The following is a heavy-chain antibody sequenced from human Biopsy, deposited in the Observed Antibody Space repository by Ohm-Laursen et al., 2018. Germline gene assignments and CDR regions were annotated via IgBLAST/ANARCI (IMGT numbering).Heavy chain of an antibody. CDR1: GGTFSNYG. CDR2: NIPILGTG. Sequence: ASVKVPCKAPGGTFSNYGVNWVRQAPGQGLEWLGGNIPILGTGNYAQKFQDRVTVAADTSTSTATMELRSLRSDDTAVYYCATKLTGYFHHWGQGTLVIVSS. J-gene: IGHJ1*01. CDR3: ATKLTGYFHH. V-gene: IGHV1-69*06. D-gene: IGHD3-9*01.